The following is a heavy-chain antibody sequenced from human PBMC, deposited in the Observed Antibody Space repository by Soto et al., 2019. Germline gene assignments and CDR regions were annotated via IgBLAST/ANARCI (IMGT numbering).Heavy chain of an antibody. Sequence: QLQLQESGPGLVKPSETLSLTCTVSGGSISSTRSHWGWIRQPPGKGLEWIGSIYYREDSYYDASLKSRVTISVDTSKNQFSLKLTSVTAADMAVYYGARHPISSESFDIWGQGTMVTVSS. CDR2: IYYREDS. D-gene: IGHD6-19*01. CDR3: ARHPISSESFDI. V-gene: IGHV4-39*01. J-gene: IGHJ3*02. CDR1: GGSISSTRSH.